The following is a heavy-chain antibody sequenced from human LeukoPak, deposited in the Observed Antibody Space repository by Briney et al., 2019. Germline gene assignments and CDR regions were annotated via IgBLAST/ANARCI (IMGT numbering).Heavy chain of an antibody. CDR3: GKALRGYSYGDASDI. V-gene: IGHV3-23*01. J-gene: IGHJ3*02. D-gene: IGHD5-18*01. Sequence: PGGSQRLSCAASGFTFSSYAMSWVRQAPGKGREWVSAIRGSGGSTYYADSVKGRFTISRDNSKNTLYLQMNSLRAQDTAVYYCGKALRGYSYGDASDIWGQGTMVTVSS. CDR2: IRGSGGST. CDR1: GFTFSSYA.